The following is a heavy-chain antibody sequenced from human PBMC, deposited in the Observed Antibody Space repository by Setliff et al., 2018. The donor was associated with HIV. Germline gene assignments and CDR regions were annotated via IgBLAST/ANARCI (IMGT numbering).Heavy chain of an antibody. CDR3: ARAGDSRAYYSLDS. CDR1: GDFFSSDYY. V-gene: IGHV4-38-2*02. J-gene: IGHJ4*02. Sequence: PSETLSLTCTVSGDFFSSDYYWGWIRQSPGKGLEWIGSFYETGYNYYNPSLKSRITISVDPSMNPFSLRMSLVTAEDTAMYYCARAGDSRAYYSLDSWGQGTLVTVSS. CDR2: FYETGYN. D-gene: IGHD3-22*01.